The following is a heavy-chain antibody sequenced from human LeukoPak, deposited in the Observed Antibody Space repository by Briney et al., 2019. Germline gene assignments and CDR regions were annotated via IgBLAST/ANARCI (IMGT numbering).Heavy chain of an antibody. CDR2: INSGGST. J-gene: IGHJ4*02. CDR3: ATHPGDTSYGFDY. Sequence: PGGSLRLSCAASGFTVSSNYMSWVRQAPGKGLEWGSVINSGGSTYYADSVKGRFTISRDNSKNTLYLQMNSLRAEDTAVYYCATHPGDTSYGFDYWGQGTLVTVSS. V-gene: IGHV3-53*01. D-gene: IGHD5-18*01. CDR1: GFTVSSNY.